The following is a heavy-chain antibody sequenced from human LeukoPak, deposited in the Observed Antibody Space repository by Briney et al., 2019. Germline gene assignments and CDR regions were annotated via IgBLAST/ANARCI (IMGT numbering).Heavy chain of an antibody. CDR1: GFTLDDYA. CDR3: IKDLRLELHFDTVEI. CDR2: ISWDSGSR. V-gene: IGHV3-9*01. D-gene: IGHD1-7*01. Sequence: GGSLRLSCDASGFTLDDYAMHWVRQAPGKGLEWVSSISWDSGSRVYGDSVKGRFTISRDNAKNSLYLQMNSLTSEDTALYYCIKDLRLELHFDTVEIWGQGTMVTVSS. J-gene: IGHJ3*02.